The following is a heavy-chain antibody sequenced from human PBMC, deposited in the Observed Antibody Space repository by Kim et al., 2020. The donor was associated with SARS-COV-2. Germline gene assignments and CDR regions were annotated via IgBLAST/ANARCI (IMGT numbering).Heavy chain of an antibody. Sequence: SGKGRFTISRDNSKNTLYLQMNSLRAEDTAVYYCARYFDWSLRSSGPFQHWGQGTLVTVSS. J-gene: IGHJ1*01. V-gene: IGHV3-23*01. D-gene: IGHD3-9*01. CDR3: ARYFDWSLRSSGPFQH.